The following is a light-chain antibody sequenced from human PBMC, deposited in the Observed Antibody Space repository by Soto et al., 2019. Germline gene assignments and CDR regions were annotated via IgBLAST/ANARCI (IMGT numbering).Light chain of an antibody. Sequence: QSVLTQPPPVSGAPGQRVTISCTGSSSNIGAGYDVHWYQQLPGTAPKLLIYGNNNRPSGVPDRFSGSKSGTSASLAITGLQAEDEADYYCQSYDSSLSGLYVFGTGTKLTVL. CDR2: GNN. CDR3: QSYDSSLSGLYV. J-gene: IGLJ1*01. CDR1: SSNIGAGYD. V-gene: IGLV1-40*01.